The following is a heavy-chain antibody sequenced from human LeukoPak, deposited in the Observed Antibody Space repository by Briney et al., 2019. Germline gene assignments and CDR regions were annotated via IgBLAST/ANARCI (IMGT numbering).Heavy chain of an antibody. CDR3: ARDRIYYDILTGYLPLDY. D-gene: IGHD3-9*01. CDR1: GFTFSDFW. J-gene: IGHJ4*02. Sequence: GGSLRFSCAASGFTFSDFWMTWVRQAPGKGLEWVANIKQDGSEKFYVDSVKGRFTISRDNSKTSLYLQMSSLRAEDTAVYFCARDRIYYDILTGYLPLDYWGRGTLVAVSS. V-gene: IGHV3-7*01. CDR2: IKQDGSEK.